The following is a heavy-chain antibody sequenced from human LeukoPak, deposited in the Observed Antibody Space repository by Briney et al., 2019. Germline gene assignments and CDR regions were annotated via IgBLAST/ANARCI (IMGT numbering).Heavy chain of an antibody. Sequence: SVKVSCKASGGTFSSYAISWVRQAPGQGLEWMGGIIPIFGTANYAQKFQGRVTITADESTSTAYMGLSSLRSEDTAVYYCASSPYSSGFAYYFDYWGQGTLVTVSS. D-gene: IGHD6-19*01. J-gene: IGHJ4*02. CDR1: GGTFSSYA. V-gene: IGHV1-69*13. CDR2: IIPIFGTA. CDR3: ASSPYSSGFAYYFDY.